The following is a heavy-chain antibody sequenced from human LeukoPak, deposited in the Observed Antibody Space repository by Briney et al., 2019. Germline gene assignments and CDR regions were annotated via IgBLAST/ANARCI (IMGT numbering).Heavy chain of an antibody. CDR3: ARAPGYCSSTSCSKYYYYYYMDV. Sequence: ASVKVSCKASGYTFTSYDISWVRQAPGQGLEWMGWISAYNGNTNYAQKLQGRVTMTTDTSTSTAYMELRSLRSDDTAVYYCARAPGYCSSTSCSKYYYYYYMDVWGKGTTVTVSS. CDR1: GYTFTSYD. J-gene: IGHJ6*03. V-gene: IGHV1-18*01. CDR2: ISAYNGNT. D-gene: IGHD2-2*01.